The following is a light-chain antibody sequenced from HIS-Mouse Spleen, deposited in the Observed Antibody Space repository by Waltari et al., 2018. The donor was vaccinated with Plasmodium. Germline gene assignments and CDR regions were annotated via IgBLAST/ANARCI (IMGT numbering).Light chain of an antibody. CDR2: DAS. V-gene: IGKV1-33*01. Sequence: DIQMTQSPSSLSASVGDRVTITCQASQDISNYLNWYQQKPGKAPKLLIYDASNLETGVPSRFSGSGSGTEFTFTSSSLQPEDIATYYCQQYDNLPFTFGPGTKVDIK. J-gene: IGKJ3*01. CDR1: QDISNY. CDR3: QQYDNLPFT.